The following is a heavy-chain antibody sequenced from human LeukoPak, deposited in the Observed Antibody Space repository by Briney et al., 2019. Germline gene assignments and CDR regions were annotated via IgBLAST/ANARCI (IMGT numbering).Heavy chain of an antibody. V-gene: IGHV3-7*04. CDR2: IYKDGSEK. D-gene: IGHD5-18*01. CDR1: GFIFGDYW. Sequence: GGSLSLSCAASGFIFGDYWMTWVRQAPGKGLEWVANIYKDGSEKYYVDSVKGRFSITGDNAKNSLFLQMYSLRAEDSAVYYCARYGYGYGTPFDYWGQGTLVTV. CDR3: ARYGYGYGTPFDY. J-gene: IGHJ4*02.